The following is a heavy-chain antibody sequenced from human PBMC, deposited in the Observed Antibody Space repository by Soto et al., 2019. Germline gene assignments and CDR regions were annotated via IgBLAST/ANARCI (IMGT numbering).Heavy chain of an antibody. J-gene: IGHJ4*02. V-gene: IGHV3-11*05. CDR3: VRGRGAAADYFDF. CDR2: ISSSTSHT. Sequence: QVQLVESGGGLVMPGGSLRLYGAVSGFTFSDYYMTWIRQAPGKGLEWVSYISSSTSHTNYADSVKGRFTISRDNAKNSLFLQMNSLRAEDTAVYYCVRGRGAAADYFDFWGQGTLVTVSS. D-gene: IGHD6-13*01. CDR1: GFTFSDYY.